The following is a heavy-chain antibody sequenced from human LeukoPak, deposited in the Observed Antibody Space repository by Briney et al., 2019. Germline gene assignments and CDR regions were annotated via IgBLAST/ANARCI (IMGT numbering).Heavy chain of an antibody. J-gene: IGHJ3*02. Sequence: VASVKVSCMASGGTFSSYAISWVRQAPGQGLEWMGGIIPIFGTANYAQKFQGRVTITADESTSTAYMELSSLRSEDTAVYYCARGGDGYNRGDAFDIWGQGTMVTVSS. CDR3: ARGGDGYNRGDAFDI. V-gene: IGHV1-69*01. CDR1: GGTFSSYA. CDR2: IIPIFGTA. D-gene: IGHD5-24*01.